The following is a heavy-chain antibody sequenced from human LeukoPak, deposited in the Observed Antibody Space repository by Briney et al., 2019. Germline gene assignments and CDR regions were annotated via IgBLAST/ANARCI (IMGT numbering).Heavy chain of an antibody. CDR1: GFTFSSYS. D-gene: IGHD3-22*01. CDR2: ISSSSSTI. V-gene: IGHV3-48*01. CDR3: ARGRLFYDSRGWFDP. J-gene: IGHJ5*02. Sequence: PGGSLRLSCAASGFTFSSYSMNWVREAPGKGLEWGSYISSSSSTIYYADSVKGRFTISRDNAKNSLYLQMNSLTGADTAVYCCARGRLFYDSRGWFDPWGQGALVTVSS.